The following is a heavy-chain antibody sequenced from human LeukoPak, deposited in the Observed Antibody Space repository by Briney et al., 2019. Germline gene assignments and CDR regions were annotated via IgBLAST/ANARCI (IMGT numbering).Heavy chain of an antibody. CDR2: VNHRGSA. CDR3: ARGNSGGAFGDFYYFTDV. D-gene: IGHD1-1*01. V-gene: IGHV4-34*01. Sequence: PSETLSLTCAVSGGSLSGYYWRWIRQSPGKGLEWIGEVNHRGSAHYNPSLKSRVTISLDTSKNQFSLTMNFVTAADTSMYFCARGNSGGAFGDFYYFTDVWGKGTTVSVSS. J-gene: IGHJ6*03. CDR1: GGSLSGYY.